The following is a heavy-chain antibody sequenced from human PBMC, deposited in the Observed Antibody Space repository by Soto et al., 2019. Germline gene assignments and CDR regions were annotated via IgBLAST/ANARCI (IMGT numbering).Heavy chain of an antibody. V-gene: IGHV3-23*01. Sequence: QPGGSLRLSCAAPTFTFSAYAMTWVRQAPGKGLEWVASVTGNGVGTSYADSLKGRFTISRDNSENTLYLQMNSLRAEDTAVYYCARDPNGDYVGAFDFWGLGTMVTVSS. D-gene: IGHD4-17*01. CDR3: ARDPNGDYVGAFDF. J-gene: IGHJ3*01. CDR1: TFTFSAYA. CDR2: VTGNGVGT.